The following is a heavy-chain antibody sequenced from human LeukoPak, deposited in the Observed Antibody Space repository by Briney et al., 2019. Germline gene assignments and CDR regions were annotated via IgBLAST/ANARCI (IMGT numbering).Heavy chain of an antibody. V-gene: IGHV4-61*02. CDR3: VRHKYSSGWPPEGAFDI. J-gene: IGHJ3*02. CDR1: GGSISSGSYY. Sequence: PSQTLSLTCTVSGGSISSGSYYWSWIRQPAGKGLEWIGRIYTSGSTNYNPSLKSRVTISVDTSKNQFSLKLSSVTAADTAVYYCVRHKYSSGWPPEGAFDIWGQGTMVTVSS. CDR2: IYTSGST. D-gene: IGHD6-19*01.